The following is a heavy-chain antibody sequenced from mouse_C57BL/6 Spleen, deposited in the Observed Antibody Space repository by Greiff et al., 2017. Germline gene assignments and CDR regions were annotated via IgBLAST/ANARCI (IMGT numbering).Heavy chain of an antibody. V-gene: IGHV1-64*01. CDR3: ARVLLRSHYFDY. D-gene: IGHD1-1*01. CDR1: GYTFTSYW. J-gene: IGHJ2*01. Sequence: QVQLQQPGAELVKPGASVKLSCKASGYTFTSYWMHWVKQRPGQGLEWIGMINPNSGSTNYNEKFKSKATLTVDKSSSKAYLQLSSLTSDDSAVYYCARVLLRSHYFDYWGQGTTLTVSS. CDR2: INPNSGST.